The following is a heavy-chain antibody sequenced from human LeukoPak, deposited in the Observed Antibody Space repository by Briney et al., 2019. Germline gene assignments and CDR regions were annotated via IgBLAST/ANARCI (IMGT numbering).Heavy chain of an antibody. CDR1: GFTFSIHE. D-gene: IGHD5-24*01. Sequence: GGSLRLSCAGSGFTFSIHEMNWVRQAPGKGLEWVSYISSSGSTIYYADSVKGRFTISRDNPKNSLYLQMNSLRAEDTAVYYCARPPVSGGYNFLFDYWGQGTLVTVSS. CDR3: ARPPVSGGYNFLFDY. J-gene: IGHJ4*02. CDR2: ISSSGSTI. V-gene: IGHV3-48*03.